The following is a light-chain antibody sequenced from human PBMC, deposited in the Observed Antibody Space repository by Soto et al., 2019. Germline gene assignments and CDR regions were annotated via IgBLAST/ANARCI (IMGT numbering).Light chain of an antibody. V-gene: IGLV2-11*01. J-gene: IGLJ1*01. CDR2: DVT. CDR1: SSDVGTFYF. Sequence: QSALTQPRSVSGSPGQSVTISCTGTSSDVGTFYFVSWYQQYPDKGPKLIIYDVTERPSGVPDRFSGSKSGNTASLTISGLQAEDEADYYCCSYAGSYTYVFXSGTKVTVL. CDR3: CSYAGSYTYV.